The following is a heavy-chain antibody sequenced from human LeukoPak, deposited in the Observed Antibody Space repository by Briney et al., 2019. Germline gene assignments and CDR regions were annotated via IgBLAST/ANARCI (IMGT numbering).Heavy chain of an antibody. V-gene: IGHV4-34*01. CDR1: GGSFSDYW. D-gene: IGHD6-13*01. CDR2: VNHSGRT. CDR3: AIRFGRLEAGGTPFDS. Sequence: SETLSLTCAVYGGSFSDYWWTWLRQSPGKGLEWLGEVNHSGRTNYNPSLKSRVSIDRSKKQFSLKLTSVTAADTALYYCAIRFGRLEAGGTPFDSRGQGTLVTVSS. J-gene: IGHJ4*02.